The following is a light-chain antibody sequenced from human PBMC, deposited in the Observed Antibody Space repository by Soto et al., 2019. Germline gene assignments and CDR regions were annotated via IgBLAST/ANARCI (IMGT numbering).Light chain of an antibody. Sequence: IVLKQSPGTLSLYTGERATLSCRASQSVSSYYLAWYQQKPGQAPRLLIYAASSRATGIPDRFSGGGSGTDFTLTISSLQPEDFATYYCQQSYSTPATFGQGTNVDI. CDR3: QQSYSTPAT. CDR1: QSVSSYY. J-gene: IGKJ1*01. V-gene: IGKV3-20*01. CDR2: AAS.